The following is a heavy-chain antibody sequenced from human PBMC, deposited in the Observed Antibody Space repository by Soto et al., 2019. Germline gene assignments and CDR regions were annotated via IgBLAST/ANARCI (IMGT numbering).Heavy chain of an antibody. D-gene: IGHD3-10*01. CDR2: ISDRNRGSVT. J-gene: IGHJ5*02. CDR1: GFPLSEHF. Sequence: GASLRLSCAAYGFPLSEHFMSGIRQAPGKGLEWVSYISDRNRGSVTHYGDFVKGRFTISRDNAKNSLYLQMNGLRVDVTAVYYCARVGPYDSGSYMFRYDRFDPWGQGT. CDR3: ARVGPYDSGSYMFRYDRFDP. V-gene: IGHV3-11*01.